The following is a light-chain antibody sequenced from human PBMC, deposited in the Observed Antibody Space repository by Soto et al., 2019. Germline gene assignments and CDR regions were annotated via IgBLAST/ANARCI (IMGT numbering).Light chain of an antibody. CDR2: DAS. J-gene: IGKJ3*01. CDR3: QQYGSSPIT. V-gene: IGKV3-20*01. CDR1: QSVSSSY. Sequence: EIVLTQSPGTLSLSPGERATLSCRASQSVSSSYLAWYQQKPGQAPRLLTYDASSRAPGIPDRFSGSGSGTDFTLTISRLETEDFAVYYCQQYGSSPITFGPGTKVDIK.